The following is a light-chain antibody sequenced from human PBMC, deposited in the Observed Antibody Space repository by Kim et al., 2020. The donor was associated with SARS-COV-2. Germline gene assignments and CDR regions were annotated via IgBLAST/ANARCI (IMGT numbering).Light chain of an antibody. J-gene: IGLJ3*02. CDR1: SSDVGGHNY. CDR3: SSYTSSSTLGV. Sequence: QSALTQPASVSGSPGQSITISCTGTSSDVGGHNYVSWYQQHPGKAPKLMIYDVSKRPSGVSNRFSGSKSGNTASLTISGLQAEDEADYYCSSYTSSSTLGVFGGGTQLTVL. V-gene: IGLV2-14*01. CDR2: DVS.